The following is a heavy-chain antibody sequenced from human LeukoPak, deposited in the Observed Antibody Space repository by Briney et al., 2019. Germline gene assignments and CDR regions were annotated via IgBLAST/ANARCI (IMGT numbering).Heavy chain of an antibody. V-gene: IGHV4-59*01. D-gene: IGHD7-27*01. CDR3: ARGRDWGRNFDY. J-gene: IGHJ4*02. CDR2: IYYSGST. CDR1: GGSISSYY. Sequence: KPSETLSLTCSVSGGSISSYYWSWIRQPPGKGLEWIGYIYYSGSTNYNPSLKSRVTISVDTSKKQFSLKLSSVTAADTAVYYCARGRDWGRNFDYWGQGTLVTVSS.